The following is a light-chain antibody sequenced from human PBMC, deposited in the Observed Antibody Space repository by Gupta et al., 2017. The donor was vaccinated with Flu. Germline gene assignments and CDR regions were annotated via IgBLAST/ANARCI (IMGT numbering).Light chain of an antibody. CDR1: NSNIGNNY. V-gene: IGLV1-47*01. J-gene: IGLJ1*01. CDR3: GSWDNNLHVYV. CDR2: RGN. Sequence: QSVLTQPPSASGTAGQTLTISCAGNNSNIGNNYVSWFQQLPGTAPKVLIYRGNQRPSGVPDRFSASKSGTSGSLTISGLRPDDESDYFCGSWDNNLHVYVFGTGTKVTVL.